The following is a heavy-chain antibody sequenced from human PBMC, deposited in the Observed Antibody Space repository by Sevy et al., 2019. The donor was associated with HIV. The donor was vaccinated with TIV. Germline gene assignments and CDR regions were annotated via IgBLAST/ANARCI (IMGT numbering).Heavy chain of an antibody. V-gene: IGHV4-61*08. CDR2: IHYSGNT. D-gene: IGHD1-26*01. Sequence: ETLSLTCTVSGGSVSSGGHYWGWVRQPPGKGLEWIGYIHYSGNTNYNPSLKSRVTISVDTSKEQFSLKLSSVTAADTAVYYCARDHSRSYYDSWFDPWGQGTLVTVSS. CDR3: ARDHSRSYYDSWFDP. J-gene: IGHJ5*02. CDR1: GGSVSSGGHY.